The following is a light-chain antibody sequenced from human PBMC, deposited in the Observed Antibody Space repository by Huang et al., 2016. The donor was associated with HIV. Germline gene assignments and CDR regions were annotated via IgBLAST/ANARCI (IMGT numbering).Light chain of an antibody. Sequence: EIVMTQSPATLSVSPGERATLSCRASQSVSSNLAWYQQKPGQAPRLLIYGASTRATGIPARFSGSGSGTEFTLTIRSLQSEDFAVYYCQQNNNWPPLFTFGPGTKVDIK. V-gene: IGKV3-15*01. CDR2: GAS. CDR3: QQNNNWPPLFT. J-gene: IGKJ3*01. CDR1: QSVSSN.